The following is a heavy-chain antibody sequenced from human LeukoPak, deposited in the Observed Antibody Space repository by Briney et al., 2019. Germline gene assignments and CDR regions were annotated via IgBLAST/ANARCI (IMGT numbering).Heavy chain of an antibody. J-gene: IGHJ2*01. CDR3: VRDRYGSWYWYFDL. Sequence: PGGSLRLSCAASGFTFSSYSLNWVRQAPGKGLEWVSSISSSSSYIYYEYSVRGRFSISSDNAQNSLYLQMNSLRTEDTAVYFCVRDRYGSWYWYFDLWGRGTLVPVSS. CDR1: GFTFSSYS. D-gene: IGHD6-13*01. V-gene: IGHV3-21*01. CDR2: ISSSSSYI.